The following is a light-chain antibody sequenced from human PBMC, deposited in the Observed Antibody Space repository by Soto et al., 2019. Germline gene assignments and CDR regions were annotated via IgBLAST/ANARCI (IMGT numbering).Light chain of an antibody. CDR3: SAWDDSLSGLV. Sequence: QPVLTQPPSASGTPGQRVTISCSGSSSNIGSNYVYWYHQLPGTAPKLVIYRNNQRPSGVPDRISGSKSGTSASLAISGLRSEDEADYYCSAWDDSLSGLVFGRGTKVTVL. CDR2: RNN. J-gene: IGLJ1*01. CDR1: SSNIGSNY. V-gene: IGLV1-47*01.